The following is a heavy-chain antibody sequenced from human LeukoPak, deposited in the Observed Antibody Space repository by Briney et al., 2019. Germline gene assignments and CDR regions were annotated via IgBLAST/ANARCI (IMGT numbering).Heavy chain of an antibody. CDR1: GYSISSGYY. D-gene: IGHD6-13*01. J-gene: IGHJ2*01. Sequence: SETLSLTCTVSGYSISSGYYWGWIRQPPGKGLQWIGSIYYTGKTYYNPSLKSRVTISLDTSKNQFSLKLSSVTAADTAVYYCARVYYSSSYDYWYFDLWGRGTLVTVSS. CDR3: ARVYYSSSYDYWYFDL. V-gene: IGHV4-38-2*02. CDR2: IYYTGKT.